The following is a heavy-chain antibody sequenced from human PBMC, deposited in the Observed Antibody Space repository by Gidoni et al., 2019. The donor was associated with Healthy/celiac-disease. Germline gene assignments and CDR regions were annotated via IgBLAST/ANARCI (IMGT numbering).Heavy chain of an antibody. CDR1: GYTFTGYY. J-gene: IGHJ4*02. CDR2: INPNSGGT. D-gene: IGHD6-19*01. Sequence: QVQLMQTGAEVKNPGASVKVSCKASGYTFTGYYIHRVRQALGQGLEWMGWINPNSGGTNDAQKFQCRVTMTRDTSISTAYMELSRLRSDDTAVYYCASRGSIAVAGTSLDYWGQGTLVTVSS. CDR3: ASRGSIAVAGTSLDY. V-gene: IGHV1-2*02.